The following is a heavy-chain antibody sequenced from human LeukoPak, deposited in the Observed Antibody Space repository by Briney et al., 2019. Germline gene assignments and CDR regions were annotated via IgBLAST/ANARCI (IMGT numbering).Heavy chain of an antibody. Sequence: GGSLRLSCAASGFTFNNYIMNWVRQAPGKGLGWVSYISSSSSTIYYADSVKGRFTISRDNAKNSLYLQMNSLRAEDTAVYYCARDDYGDYDHWGQGTLVTVSS. CDR1: GFTFNNYI. CDR3: ARDDYGDYDH. CDR2: ISSSSSTI. D-gene: IGHD4-17*01. J-gene: IGHJ5*02. V-gene: IGHV3-48*01.